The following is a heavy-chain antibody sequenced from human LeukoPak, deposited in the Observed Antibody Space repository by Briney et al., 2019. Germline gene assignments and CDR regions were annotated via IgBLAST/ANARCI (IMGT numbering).Heavy chain of an antibody. CDR1: GFTFSSYA. V-gene: IGHV3-23*01. CDR3: AKGGLRYFEWSEDAFDI. CDR2: ISGSGGST. Sequence: GGSLRLSCAASGFTFSSYAMSWVRQAPGKGLEWVSAISGSGGSTYYADSVKGRFTISRDNSKNTLYLQMNSLRAEDTAVYYCAKGGLRYFEWSEDAFDIWGQGTMVTVSS. J-gene: IGHJ3*02. D-gene: IGHD3-9*01.